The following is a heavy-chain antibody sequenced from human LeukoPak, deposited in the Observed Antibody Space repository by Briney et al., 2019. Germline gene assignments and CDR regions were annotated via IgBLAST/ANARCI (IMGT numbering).Heavy chain of an antibody. Sequence: ASVTVSCKASGGTFSSYAISWVRQAPGQGLEWMGRIIPILGIANYAQKFQGRVTITADKSTSTAYMELSSLRSEDTAVYYCASIEAGDYWGQGTLVTVSS. CDR3: ASIEAGDY. CDR2: IIPILGIA. D-gene: IGHD6-25*01. V-gene: IGHV1-69*04. CDR1: GGTFSSYA. J-gene: IGHJ4*02.